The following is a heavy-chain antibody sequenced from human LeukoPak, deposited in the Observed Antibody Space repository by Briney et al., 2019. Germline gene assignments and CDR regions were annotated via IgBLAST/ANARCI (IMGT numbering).Heavy chain of an antibody. CDR3: AKDIGGYSYAADY. CDR1: GFTFDNYA. V-gene: IGHV3-43*02. Sequence: GGSLRLSCAASGFTFDNYAMHWVRQAPGKGLEWVSLISGDGGRTYYADSVKGRFTISRDNSKNSLYLQMNSLRTEDTPFYCCAKDIGGYSYAADYWGQGTLVTVSS. CDR2: ISGDGGRT. D-gene: IGHD5-18*01. J-gene: IGHJ4*02.